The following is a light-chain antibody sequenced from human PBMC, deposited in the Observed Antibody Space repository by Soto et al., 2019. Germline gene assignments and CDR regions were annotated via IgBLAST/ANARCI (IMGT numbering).Light chain of an antibody. CDR2: GAS. CDR1: QNGGINQ. Sequence: ESVLTHSTCTLSLSPVERATXSXSSQNGGINQLAWYQRKPGQAPRLLIYGASRRAAGIPDRFSGSGSGTDFTLTISRLEPEDFAVYYCEPSTNWFSNTFGQGTRLEIK. J-gene: IGKJ5*01. CDR3: EPSTNWFSNT. V-gene: IGKV3-20*01.